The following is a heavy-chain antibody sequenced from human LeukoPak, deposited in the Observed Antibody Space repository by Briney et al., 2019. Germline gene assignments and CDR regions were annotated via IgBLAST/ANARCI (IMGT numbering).Heavy chain of an antibody. CDR2: ITISGSGT. V-gene: IGHV3-23*01. D-gene: IGHD3-10*01. J-gene: IGHJ4*02. CDR3: AKGYYGSGSSYFDC. CDR1: GFTFNTYA. Sequence: GGSLRLSCAASGFTFNTYAMSWVRQAPEQGLEWVSSITISGSGTYYADSVKGRFTITRDNSKDTLYLEMNSLRADDTAKYYCAKGYYGSGSSYFDCWGQGTLVTVSS.